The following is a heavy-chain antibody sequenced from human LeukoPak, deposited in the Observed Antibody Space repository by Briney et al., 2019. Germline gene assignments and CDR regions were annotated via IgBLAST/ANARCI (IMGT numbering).Heavy chain of an antibody. D-gene: IGHD4-23*01. J-gene: IGHJ4*02. Sequence: GGSLRLSCAASGFTVSSNYMSWVRQAPGKGLEWVSTIYSGGSTYYADSVKGRFTISRDNSKNTLYLQMNSLRAEDTAVYYCGGITRYYFDYWGQGTLVTVSS. CDR2: IYSGGST. CDR3: GGITRYYFDY. V-gene: IGHV3-66*01. CDR1: GFTVSSNY.